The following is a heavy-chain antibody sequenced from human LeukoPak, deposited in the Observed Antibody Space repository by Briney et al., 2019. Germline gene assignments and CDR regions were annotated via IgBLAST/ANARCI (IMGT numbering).Heavy chain of an antibody. D-gene: IGHD6-6*01. CDR1: GYSFTGYW. Sequence: GESLKISCKGSGYSFTGYWIGWVRQMPGKGLEWMGIIYPGDSDTRYSPSFQGQVTISADKPINTAYLQWSRLEASDTAMYYCARHSTLSSSLEYWGQGTLVTVSS. CDR3: ARHSTLSSSLEY. CDR2: IYPGDSDT. V-gene: IGHV5-51*01. J-gene: IGHJ4*02.